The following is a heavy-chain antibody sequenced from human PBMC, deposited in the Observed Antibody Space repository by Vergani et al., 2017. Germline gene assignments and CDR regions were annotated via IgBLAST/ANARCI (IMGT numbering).Heavy chain of an antibody. V-gene: IGHV1-2*02. Sequence: QVQLVQSGAEVKKPGASVKVSCKASGYTFTGYYMHWVRRAPGQGLEWMGWINPNSGGTNYAQKFQGRVTMTTDTSTNTAFLELRSLRSEDTAVYYCARGYCSGERCYSFWREIVVPFDPWGQGTLVTVSS. CDR3: ARGYCSGERCYSFWREIVVPFDP. CDR1: GYTFTGYY. D-gene: IGHD2-15*01. CDR2: INPNSGGT. J-gene: IGHJ5*02.